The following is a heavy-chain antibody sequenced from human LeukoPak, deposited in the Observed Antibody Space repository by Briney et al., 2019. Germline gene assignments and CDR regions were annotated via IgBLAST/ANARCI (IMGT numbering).Heavy chain of an antibody. J-gene: IGHJ4*02. V-gene: IGHV3-23*01. CDR3: AKDHRSSPAGY. D-gene: IGHD6-13*01. CDR2: ISNSGGTA. Sequence: GGSLRLSCAASGFTFSSSPMSWVRQAPGKELEWVSGISNSGGTAYYADSVKGRFTISRDNSRNTLYLQMSSLRVEDTAVYYCAKDHRSSPAGYWGQGTLVTV. CDR1: GFTFSSSP.